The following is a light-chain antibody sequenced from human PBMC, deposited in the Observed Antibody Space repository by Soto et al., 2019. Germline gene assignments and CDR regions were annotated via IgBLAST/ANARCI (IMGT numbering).Light chain of an antibody. Sequence: QSALTQPPSVSGSPGQSVAISCTGTSSDVGSYNRVAWYQQPPGTAPKLMISEVNNRPSGVPDRFSGSKSGNTASLTISGLQDEDEADYYCSSYTSSNTYVFGTGTKVTVL. V-gene: IGLV2-18*02. J-gene: IGLJ1*01. CDR1: SSDVGSYNR. CDR2: EVN. CDR3: SSYTSSNTYV.